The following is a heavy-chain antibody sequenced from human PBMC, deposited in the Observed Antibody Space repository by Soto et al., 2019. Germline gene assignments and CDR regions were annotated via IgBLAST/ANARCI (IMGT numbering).Heavy chain of an antibody. J-gene: IGHJ6*02. D-gene: IGHD1-1*01. CDR2: ISYDGSNK. V-gene: IGHV3-30-3*01. CDR3: ERDRLRYNWNDFPYYYYGMDV. CDR1: GFTFSNYA. Sequence: QVELVESGGGVVQPGRSLRLSCAASGFTFSNYAMHWVRQAPGKGLEWVAVISYDGSNKYYADSVKGRFTISRDNSKNTLYLQMNSLRAEDTAVYYCERDRLRYNWNDFPYYYYGMDVWGQGTTVTVSS.